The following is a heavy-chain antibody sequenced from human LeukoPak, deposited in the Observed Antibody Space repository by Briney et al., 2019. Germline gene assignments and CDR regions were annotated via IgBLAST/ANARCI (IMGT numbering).Heavy chain of an antibody. Sequence: PGGSLRLSCAASGFTFSSYWMSWVRQAPGKGLEWVANIKQDGSEKYYVDSVKGRSTISRDNAKNSLYLQMNSLRAEDTAVYYCARASGIVVVPAAKEFDYWGQGTLVTVSS. V-gene: IGHV3-7*01. J-gene: IGHJ4*02. CDR1: GFTFSSYW. CDR2: IKQDGSEK. D-gene: IGHD2-2*01. CDR3: ARASGIVVVPAAKEFDY.